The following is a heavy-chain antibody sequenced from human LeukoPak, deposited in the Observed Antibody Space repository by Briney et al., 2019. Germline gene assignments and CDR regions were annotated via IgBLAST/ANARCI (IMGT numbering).Heavy chain of an antibody. V-gene: IGHV4-39*01. CDR1: GDSISSSSYY. Sequence: PSETLSLTCTVPGDSISSSSYYWGWIRQPPGKGLEWIGSIYHSGGTYYNPSLTSRVTISVDTSKNQFSLKLRSVTAADTAVYYCARHVTISGPYDASDIWGQGTMVTVSP. J-gene: IGHJ3*02. D-gene: IGHD5-24*01. CDR3: ARHVTISGPYDASDI. CDR2: IYHSGGT.